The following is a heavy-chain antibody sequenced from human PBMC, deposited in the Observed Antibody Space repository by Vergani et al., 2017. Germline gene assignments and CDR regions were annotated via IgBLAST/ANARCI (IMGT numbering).Heavy chain of an antibody. Sequence: QVQLVESGGGVVQPGRSLRLSCAASGFTFSSYGMHWVRQAPGKGLEWVAVISYDGSNKYYADSVKGRFTISRDNSKNTLYLQMNSLRAEDTAVYYCAKSGGPHDLWSGYCGYYMDVWEEGTTVTVSS. V-gene: IGHV3-30*18. CDR1: GFTFSSYG. CDR2: ISYDGSNK. D-gene: IGHD3-3*01. CDR3: AKSGGPHDLWSGYCGYYMDV. J-gene: IGHJ6*03.